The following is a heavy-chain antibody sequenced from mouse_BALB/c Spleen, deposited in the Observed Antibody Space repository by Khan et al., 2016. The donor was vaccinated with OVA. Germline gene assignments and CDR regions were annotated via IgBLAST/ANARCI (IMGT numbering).Heavy chain of an antibody. CDR2: INTYTGEP. CDR3: ARMKPYLYFDV. J-gene: IGHJ1*01. Sequence: QIQLVQSGPELKKPGETVKISCKASGYTFTNYGMNWVKQAPGKGLKWMGWINTYTGEPTYADDFKGRFAFSLETSASTAYLQINNLKNEDTATYFCARMKPYLYFDVWGAGTTVTVSS. CDR1: GYTFTNYG. V-gene: IGHV9-3-1*01.